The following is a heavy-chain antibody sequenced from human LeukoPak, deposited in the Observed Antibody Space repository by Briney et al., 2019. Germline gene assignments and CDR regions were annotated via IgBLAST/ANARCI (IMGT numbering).Heavy chain of an antibody. D-gene: IGHD2-15*01. CDR1: GGSISSYY. CDR3: ARDRGMDRFDY. CDR2: IYYSGST. Sequence: SETLSLTCTVSGGSISSYYWSWIRQPPGKGLEWIGYIYYSGSTNYSPSLKSRVTISVDTSKNQFSLKLSSVTAADTAVYYCARDRGMDRFDYWGQGTLVTVSS. V-gene: IGHV4-59*01. J-gene: IGHJ4*02.